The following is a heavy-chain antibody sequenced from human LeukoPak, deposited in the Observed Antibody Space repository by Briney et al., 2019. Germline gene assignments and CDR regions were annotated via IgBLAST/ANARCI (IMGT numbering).Heavy chain of an antibody. CDR3: TTGSPYDWLGYYFDY. J-gene: IGHJ4*02. D-gene: IGHD5-12*01. CDR2: IKSKTDGGTT. CDR1: GFTFSNAW. V-gene: IGHV3-15*01. Sequence: PGGSLRLSCAASGFTFSNAWMSWVRQAPGKGLEWVGRIKSKTDGGTTDYAAPVKGRFTISRDDSKNTLYLQMNSLKTEDTAVYHCTTGSPYDWLGYYFDYWGQGTLVTVSS.